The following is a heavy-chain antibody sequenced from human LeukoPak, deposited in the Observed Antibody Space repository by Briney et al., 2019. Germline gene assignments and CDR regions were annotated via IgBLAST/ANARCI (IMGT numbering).Heavy chain of an antibody. CDR2: INHSGST. CDR3: ARGSLDY. Sequence: PSETLSLTCAVYGGSCIGYYWSWIRQPPGKGLEWIGEINHSGSTNHNPSLKSRVTISVDTSKNQFSLKLSSVTAADTAVYYCARGSLDYWGQGTLVTVSS. J-gene: IGHJ4*02. CDR1: GGSCIGYY. V-gene: IGHV4-34*01.